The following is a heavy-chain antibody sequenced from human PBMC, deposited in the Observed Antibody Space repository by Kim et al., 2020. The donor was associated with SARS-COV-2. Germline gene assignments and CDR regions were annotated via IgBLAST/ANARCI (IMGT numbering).Heavy chain of an antibody. J-gene: IGHJ4*02. CDR1: GFTFSSYS. CDR3: ARDSLDSSSWPDY. Sequence: GGSLRLSCEASGFTFSSYSMNWVRQAPGKGLEWVSSISSSSSYIYYADSVKGRFTISRDNAKNSLYLQMNSLRAEDTAVYYCARDSLDSSSWPDYWGQGTLVTVSS. D-gene: IGHD6-13*01. CDR2: ISSSSSYI. V-gene: IGHV3-21*01.